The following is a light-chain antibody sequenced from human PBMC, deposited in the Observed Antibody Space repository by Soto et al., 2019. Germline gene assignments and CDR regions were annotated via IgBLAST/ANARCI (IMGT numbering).Light chain of an antibody. CDR2: AAS. V-gene: IGKV1-39*01. CDR3: QQSFTTPLT. J-gene: IGKJ4*01. CDR1: QGISTS. Sequence: DIQMTQSPSSVSASVGDGVTITCRASQGISTSLGWYQQKPGKAPKLLIYAASSLQSGVPSRFSGSGSGTDFNLTINSLQPEDFATYFCQQSFTTPLTFGGGTKVDIK.